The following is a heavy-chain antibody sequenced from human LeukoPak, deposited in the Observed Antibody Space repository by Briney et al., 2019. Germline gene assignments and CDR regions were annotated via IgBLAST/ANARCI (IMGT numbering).Heavy chain of an antibody. D-gene: IGHD3-10*01. CDR2: IYTSGST. Sequence: SETLSLTCTVSGGSISSYYWSWIRQPAGKGLEWIGRIYTSGSTNYNPSLKSRVTTSVDTSKNHFSLKLSSVTAADTAVYYCARRDYLDHFYYIDVWDKGNTVTVSS. CDR1: GGSISSYY. V-gene: IGHV4-4*07. J-gene: IGHJ6*03. CDR3: ARRDYLDHFYYIDV.